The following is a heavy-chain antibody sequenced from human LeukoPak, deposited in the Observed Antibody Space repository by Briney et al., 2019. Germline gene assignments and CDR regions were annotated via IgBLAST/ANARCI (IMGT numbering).Heavy chain of an antibody. CDR3: ATEASIVGAPGDY. J-gene: IGHJ4*02. V-gene: IGHV3-23*01. Sequence: GGSLRLSCAASGFTFTNYARTWVRQAPGKGLEWISAISDGAGSTYYADSVKGRFTISRDNSKNTLFLQMNSLRAEDTAVYYRATEASIVGAPGDYWGQGTLVTVSS. D-gene: IGHD1-26*01. CDR1: GFTFTNYA. CDR2: ISDGAGST.